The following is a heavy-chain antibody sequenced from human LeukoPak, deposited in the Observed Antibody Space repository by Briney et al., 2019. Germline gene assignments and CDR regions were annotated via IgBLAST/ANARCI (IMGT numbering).Heavy chain of an antibody. V-gene: IGHV1-18*01. Sequence: APVKVSCRTSGYTIFSIGIRSVVQAAGGGVEEMGWSNAYNGNRKYVQKVQGRVTMTKDTSTSTAYMEMRSLRSDDTAVYYCARVRNSYDSSGGQHDAFDMWGQGTMVTVSS. CDR3: ARVRNSYDSSGGQHDAFDM. J-gene: IGHJ3*02. D-gene: IGHD3-22*01. CDR2: SNAYNGNR. CDR1: GYTIFSIG.